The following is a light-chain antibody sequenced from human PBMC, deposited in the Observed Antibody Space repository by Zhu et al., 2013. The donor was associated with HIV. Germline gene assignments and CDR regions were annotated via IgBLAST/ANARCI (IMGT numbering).Light chain of an antibody. CDR1: SGHSTYD. Sequence: QLVLTQSPSASASLGASVKLTCTLSSGHSTYDIAWHQHQPEKGPRYLMNLNSDGRHSKGDGIPDRFSGSSSGAERYLTISSVQSEDEADYYCQTWGTGYQVFGGGTKLTVL. V-gene: IGLV4-69*01. CDR3: QTWGTGYQV. J-gene: IGLJ2*01. CDR2: LNSDGRH.